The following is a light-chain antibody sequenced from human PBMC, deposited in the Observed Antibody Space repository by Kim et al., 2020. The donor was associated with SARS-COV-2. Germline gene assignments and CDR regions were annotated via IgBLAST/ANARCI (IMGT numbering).Light chain of an antibody. CDR2: GAS. J-gene: IGKJ1*01. CDR3: QQYGSSPWT. V-gene: IGKV3-20*01. Sequence: PGERATLSCRASPSVAGSTSLAWYQQTPGQAPRLLISGASSRATGIPDRFSGSGSGTDFTLTISRLEPEDFAVYYCQQYGSSPWTFGQGTKVDIK. CDR1: PSVAGSTS.